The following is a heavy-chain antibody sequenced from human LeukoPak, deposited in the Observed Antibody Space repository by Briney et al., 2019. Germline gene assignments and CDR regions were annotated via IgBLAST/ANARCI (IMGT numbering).Heavy chain of an antibody. D-gene: IGHD3-22*01. CDR1: GGSFSGYY. Sequence: SETLSLTCAVYGGSFSGYYWSWIRQPPGKGLEWSGEINHSGNTNYNPSLKSRVTNSVDSSKNQFFLKLSSVTAADTAVYYCAKSLYDSSGYYYFDYWGQGTLVTVSS. J-gene: IGHJ4*02. CDR3: AKSLYDSSGYYYFDY. V-gene: IGHV4-34*01. CDR2: INHSGNT.